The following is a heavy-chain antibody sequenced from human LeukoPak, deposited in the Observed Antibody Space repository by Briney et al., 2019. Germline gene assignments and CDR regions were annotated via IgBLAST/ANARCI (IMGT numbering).Heavy chain of an antibody. J-gene: IGHJ4*02. CDR1: GGSISRYY. D-gene: IGHD3-16*01. CDR2: IYYSGGT. CDR3: ARDGVLGGLFVWDY. Sequence: SETLSLTCTVSGGSISRYYWSWIRQPPGKGLEWIGYIYYSGGTNYNPSLKSRVTISVDTSKNQFSLKLSSVTAADTAVYYCARDGVLGGLFVWDYWGQGTLVTVSS. V-gene: IGHV4-59*01.